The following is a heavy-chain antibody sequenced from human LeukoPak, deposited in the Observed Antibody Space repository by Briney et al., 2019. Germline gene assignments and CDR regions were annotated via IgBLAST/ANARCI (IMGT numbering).Heavy chain of an antibody. CDR2: IYYSGST. D-gene: IGHD3-10*01. V-gene: IGHV4-39*01. Sequence: LRLSCAASGFTFSSYEMNWVRQAPGKGLEWIGSIYYSGSTYYNPSLKSRVTISVDTSKNQFSLKLSSVTAADTAVYYCARQRVLWFGELLSDNWFDPWGQGTLVTVSS. CDR1: GFTFSSYE. J-gene: IGHJ5*02. CDR3: ARQRVLWFGELLSDNWFDP.